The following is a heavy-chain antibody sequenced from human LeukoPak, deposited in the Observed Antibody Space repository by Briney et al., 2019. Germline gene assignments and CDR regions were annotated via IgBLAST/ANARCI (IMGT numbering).Heavy chain of an antibody. Sequence: ASVKVSCKASGYTFTSYYMHWVRQAPGQGLEWMGIINPSGGSTSYAQKFQGRVTMTRDTSTSTVYMELSSLRSEDTAVYYCARDPLVRGVINHYYYYGMDVWGQGTTVTASS. V-gene: IGHV1-46*01. J-gene: IGHJ6*02. CDR2: INPSGGST. CDR3: ARDPLVRGVINHYYYYGMDV. CDR1: GYTFTSYY. D-gene: IGHD3-10*01.